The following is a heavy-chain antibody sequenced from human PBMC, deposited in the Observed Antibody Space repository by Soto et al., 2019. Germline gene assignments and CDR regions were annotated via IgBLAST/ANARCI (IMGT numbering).Heavy chain of an antibody. V-gene: IGHV3-53*01. CDR3: ARDLATVGKGFDS. CDR2: LYTGGTT. Sequence: PGGSLRLSCAASGFSVTGNHMTWVRQAPGKGLEWVSSLYTGGTTYYADSVQGRFTISRDSSKNTLFLQMDRLRVEDSAVYYCARDLATVGKGFDSWGPGTLVTV. J-gene: IGHJ4*02. CDR1: GFSVTGNH. D-gene: IGHD5-12*01.